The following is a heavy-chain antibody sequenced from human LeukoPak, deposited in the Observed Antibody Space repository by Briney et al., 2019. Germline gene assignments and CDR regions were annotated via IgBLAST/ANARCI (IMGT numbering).Heavy chain of an antibody. CDR2: ISWNSGSI. Sequence: QPDRSLRTSYTAPGFKFDEYAMNLVLEAPRKGQKRVSGISWNSGSIGYAESVKGRFTISRDNAKNSLYLQMNSLRAEDTAVYYCARDSPQALAILHAFDIWGHGTMVTVSS. V-gene: IGHV3-9*01. CDR3: ARDSPQALAILHAFDI. J-gene: IGHJ3*02. D-gene: IGHD5-12*01. CDR1: GFKFDEYA.